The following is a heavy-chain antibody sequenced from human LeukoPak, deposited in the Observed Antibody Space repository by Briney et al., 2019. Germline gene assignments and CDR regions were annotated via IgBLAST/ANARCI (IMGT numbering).Heavy chain of an antibody. Sequence: GGSLRLSCAASGFTFSSYWMSWVRQAPGKGLEWGADMKQDGSEKYYVDSVTGRFTISRDNAKNSLYLQMNSLRAEDTAVYYCARILSSLAAGDSYDYWGQGTLVTVSS. J-gene: IGHJ4*02. CDR3: ARILSSLAAGDSYDY. D-gene: IGHD6-13*01. CDR1: GFTFSSYW. CDR2: MKQDGSEK. V-gene: IGHV3-7*01.